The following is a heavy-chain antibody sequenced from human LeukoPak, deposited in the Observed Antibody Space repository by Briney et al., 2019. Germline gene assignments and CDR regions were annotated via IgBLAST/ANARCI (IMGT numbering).Heavy chain of an antibody. V-gene: IGHV4-4*07. CDR3: ARENSGSYREFDY. CDR2: IYTSGST. Sequence: SETLSLTCTVSGGSISSYYWSWIRQPAGKGLEWIGRIYTSGSTNYNASLKSRVSMSVDTSKNQFSLKLSSVTATDTAVFYCARENSGSYREFDYWGQGTLVTVSS. J-gene: IGHJ4*02. CDR1: GGSISSYY. D-gene: IGHD1-26*01.